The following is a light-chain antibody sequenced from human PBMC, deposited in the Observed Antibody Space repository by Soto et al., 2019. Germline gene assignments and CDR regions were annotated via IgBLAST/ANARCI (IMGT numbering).Light chain of an antibody. CDR2: AAS. V-gene: IGKV1-39*01. CDR1: QSISSY. J-gene: IGKJ5*01. Sequence: DIQMTQSPSSLSASVGDRVTITCRASQSISSYLNWYQQRPGKDPKLLIYAASSLQSAVPSRFSDSGSGTDFTLTISSLQPEDFATYSCQQSSTSLNTFGQGTRLEI. CDR3: QQSSTSLNT.